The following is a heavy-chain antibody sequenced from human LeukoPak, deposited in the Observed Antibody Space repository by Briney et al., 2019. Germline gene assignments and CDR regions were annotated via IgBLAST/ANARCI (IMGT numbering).Heavy chain of an antibody. D-gene: IGHD3-10*01. CDR3: ALNPDYYGSGSFDY. V-gene: IGHV3-7*01. CDR2: IKEDGSEK. CDR1: GFTFSSYW. Sequence: GGSLRLSCATSGFTFSSYWMSWVRQAPGKGLEWVADIKEDGSEKYYVDSVKGRFTISRDNAKNSLYLQMNSLRAEDTAVYYCALNPDYYGSGSFDYWGQGTLVTVSS. J-gene: IGHJ4*02.